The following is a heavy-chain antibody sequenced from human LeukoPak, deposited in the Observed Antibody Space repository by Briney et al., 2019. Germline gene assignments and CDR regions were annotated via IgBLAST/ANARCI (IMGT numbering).Heavy chain of an antibody. D-gene: IGHD1-1*01. CDR1: GFTFSNYN. V-gene: IGHV3-30*03. CDR3: ARVGYDYNWYDAFDI. CDR2: ISHDGSNK. J-gene: IGHJ3*02. Sequence: GRSLRLSCAASGFTFSNYNMHWVRQAPGKGLEWVAFISHDGSNKYCADSLKGRFTISRDNSKNTLFLQMNSLRPEDTAVYYCARVGYDYNWYDAFDIWGQGTMVTVSS.